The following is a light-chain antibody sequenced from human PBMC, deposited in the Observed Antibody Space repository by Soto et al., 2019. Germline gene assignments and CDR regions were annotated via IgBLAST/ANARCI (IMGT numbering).Light chain of an antibody. CDR3: QQYYSYPGT. CDR1: QGISSY. Sequence: IQLTQSPSSLSASVGDRVTITCRASQGISSYLAWYQQKPGKAPKLLIYAASTLQSGVPSRFSGSGSGTDFTLTISCLQSEDFATYYCQQYYSYPGTFGPGTKVDIK. J-gene: IGKJ3*01. V-gene: IGKV1-9*01. CDR2: AAS.